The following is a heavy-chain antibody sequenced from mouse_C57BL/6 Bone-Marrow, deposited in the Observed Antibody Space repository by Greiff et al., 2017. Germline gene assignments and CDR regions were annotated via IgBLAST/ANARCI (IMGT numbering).Heavy chain of an antibody. J-gene: IGHJ4*01. CDR2: LSGGGGNT. CDR1: GFTFSSYT. CDR3: ARQPLYYAMDY. Sequence: EVQRVESGGGLVKPGGSLKLSCAASGFTFSSYTMSWVRQTPEKRLEWVATLSGGGGNTYYPDSVKGRFTISRDNAKNTLYLQMSSLRSEDTALYYCARQPLYYAMDYRGQGTSVTVAS. V-gene: IGHV5-9*01.